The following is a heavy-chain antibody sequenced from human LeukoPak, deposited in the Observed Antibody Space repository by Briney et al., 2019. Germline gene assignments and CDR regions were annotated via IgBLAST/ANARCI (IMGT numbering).Heavy chain of an antibody. V-gene: IGHV4-30-4*01. CDR3: ARDLVAMDYGMDV. CDR1: GGSICSGDYY. Sequence: ETSETLSLTCTVSGGSICSGDYYWSWIRQPPGKGLEWIGYIYYSGSTYYNPSLKSRVTISVDTSKNQFSLKLSSVTAADTAVYYCARDLVAMDYGMDVWGQGTTVTVSS. D-gene: IGHD2-15*01. J-gene: IGHJ6*02. CDR2: IYYSGST.